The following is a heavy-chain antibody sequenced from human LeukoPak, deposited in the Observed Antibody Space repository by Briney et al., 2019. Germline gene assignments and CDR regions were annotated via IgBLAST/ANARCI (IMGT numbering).Heavy chain of an antibody. V-gene: IGHV1-24*01. Sequence: ASVKVSCKVSGYTLTELSMHWVRQAPGKGLEWVGGFDPEDGETIYAQKFQGRVTMTEDTSTDTAYMELSSLRSEDTAVYYCATGGGWLVTFDYWGQGTLVTVSS. CDR1: GYTLTELS. CDR3: ATGGGWLVTFDY. D-gene: IGHD6-19*01. J-gene: IGHJ4*02. CDR2: FDPEDGET.